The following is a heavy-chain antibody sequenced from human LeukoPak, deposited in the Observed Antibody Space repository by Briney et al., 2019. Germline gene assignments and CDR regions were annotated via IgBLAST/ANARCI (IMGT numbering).Heavy chain of an antibody. V-gene: IGHV4-4*07. J-gene: IGHJ6*03. CDR2: IYPSANV. Sequence: PSETLSLTCSVSGDSISGNYRNWIRQPAGKGLEWIGRIYPSANVYYNPSLKSRVTVSLDASRNQFSLNMRSVTAADTAASYCARGLSPTSYYYYMDVWGKGTTVTVSS. CDR3: ARGLSPTSYYYYMDV. CDR1: GDSISGNY. D-gene: IGHD2/OR15-2a*01.